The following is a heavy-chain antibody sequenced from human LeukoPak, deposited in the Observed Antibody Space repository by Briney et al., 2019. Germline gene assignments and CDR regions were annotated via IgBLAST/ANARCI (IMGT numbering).Heavy chain of an antibody. V-gene: IGHV1-18*04. D-gene: IGHD6-13*01. CDR3: ARDGYSSSWYNWGFDY. Sequence: ASVKVSCRASGYTFTGYYMHWVRQAPGQGLEWMGWISAYNGNTNYAQKLQGRVTMTTDTSTSTAYMELRSLRSDDTAVYYCARDGYSSSWYNWGFDYWGQGTLVTVSS. CDR2: ISAYNGNT. CDR1: GYTFTGYY. J-gene: IGHJ4*02.